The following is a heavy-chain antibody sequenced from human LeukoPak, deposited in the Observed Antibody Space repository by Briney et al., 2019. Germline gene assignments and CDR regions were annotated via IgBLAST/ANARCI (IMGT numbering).Heavy chain of an antibody. J-gene: IGHJ4*02. CDR2: ISSSGSTI. V-gene: IGHV3-48*03. CDR1: GFTFSSYE. D-gene: IGHD3-22*01. CDR3: AKDRSYYDSSGYYQNFDY. Sequence: PGGSLRLSCAASGFTFSSYEMNWVRQAPGKGLEWVSYISSSGSTIYYADSVKGRFTISRDSAKNSLYLQMNSLRAEDTAVYYCAKDRSYYDSSGYYQNFDYWGQGTLVTVSS.